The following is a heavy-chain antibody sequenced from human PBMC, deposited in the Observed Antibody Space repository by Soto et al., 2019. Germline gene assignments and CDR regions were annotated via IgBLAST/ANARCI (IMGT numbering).Heavy chain of an antibody. CDR2: ISGSSGST. CDR1: GFTFSSYA. D-gene: IGHD1-20*01. Sequence: EVQLLESGGGLVQPGGSLRLSCAASGFTFSSYAMSWVRQAPGKGLEWVSVISGSSGSTYYADSVKGRFTISRDNSKNTLYLQMNSLRAEDTAVCYCAKAGTITNSPQLYWGQGTLVTVSS. CDR3: AKAGTITNSPQLY. V-gene: IGHV3-23*01. J-gene: IGHJ4*02.